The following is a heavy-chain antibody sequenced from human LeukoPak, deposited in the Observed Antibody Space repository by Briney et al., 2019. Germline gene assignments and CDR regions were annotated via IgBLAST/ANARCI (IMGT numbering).Heavy chain of an antibody. CDR2: IIPIVGIA. V-gene: IGHV1-69*04. J-gene: IGHJ1*01. CDR3: ARGYSSSWSLFQH. Sequence: SVKVSCKASGYTFTSYAISWVRQAPGQGLEWMGRIIPIVGIANYAQKFQGRVTITADKSTSTAYMELSSLRSEDTAVYYCARGYSSSWSLFQHWGQGTLVTVSS. CDR1: GYTFTSYA. D-gene: IGHD6-13*01.